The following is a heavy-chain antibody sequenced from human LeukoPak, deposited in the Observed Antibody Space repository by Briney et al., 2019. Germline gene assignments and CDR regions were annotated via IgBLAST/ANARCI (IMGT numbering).Heavy chain of an antibody. J-gene: IGHJ4*02. Sequence: PSETLSLTCTVSGASFNIYYWGWIRQPPGKGLEWIGSIPYSGITYYNPSLKSRVTMSVDSPKNQFSLKLSPVTAADTAVYYCARRLATAGRVSFDYWGQGTLVTVSS. CDR1: GASFNIYY. CDR2: IPYSGIT. D-gene: IGHD6-13*01. CDR3: ARRLATAGRVSFDY. V-gene: IGHV4-39*01.